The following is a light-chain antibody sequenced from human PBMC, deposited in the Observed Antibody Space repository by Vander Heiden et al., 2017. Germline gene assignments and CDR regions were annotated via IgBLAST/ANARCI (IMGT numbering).Light chain of an antibody. CDR3: QQYYATPPT. CDR1: QSVLYSSNNKNY. V-gene: IGKV4-1*01. J-gene: IGKJ1*01. CDR2: WAS. Sequence: DIVMTQSPDSLALSLGERATINCKSSQSVLYSSNNKNYLAWYQQKPGQPPNLLIDWASTRESGVPDRFSGSGSGTDFTLTISSLQAEDVAVYYCQQYYATPPTFGQGTKVEIK.